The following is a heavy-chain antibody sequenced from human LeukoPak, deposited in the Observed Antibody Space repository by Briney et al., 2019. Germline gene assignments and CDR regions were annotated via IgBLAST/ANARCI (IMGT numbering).Heavy chain of an antibody. CDR1: GYSFTSYW. Sequence: GESLKISCKGSGYSFTSYWIGWVRQMPGKGLEWMGIIYPGDTDTRYSPSFQGQVTISADKSISTAYLQWSSLKASDTAMYYCARPVMVRGVHDAFDIWGQGTMVTVSS. V-gene: IGHV5-51*01. CDR2: IYPGDTDT. D-gene: IGHD3-10*01. J-gene: IGHJ3*02. CDR3: ARPVMVRGVHDAFDI.